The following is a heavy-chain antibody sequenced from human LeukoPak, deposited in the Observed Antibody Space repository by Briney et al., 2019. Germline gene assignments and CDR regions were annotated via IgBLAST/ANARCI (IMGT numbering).Heavy chain of an antibody. Sequence: GESLKISCKGSGYIFTSYWISWVRQLPGKGLEWMGRIDPSDSYTNYSPSFQGHVTISADKSISTAYLQWSSLKASDTAMYYCPRRCSSSSCPFEYWGQGTLVTVSS. V-gene: IGHV5-10-1*01. CDR2: IDPSDSYT. CDR3: PRRCSSSSCPFEY. CDR1: GYIFTSYW. J-gene: IGHJ4*02. D-gene: IGHD2-2*01.